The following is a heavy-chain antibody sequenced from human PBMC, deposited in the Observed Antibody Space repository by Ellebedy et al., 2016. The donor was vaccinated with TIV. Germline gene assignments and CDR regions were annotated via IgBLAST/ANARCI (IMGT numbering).Heavy chain of an antibody. V-gene: IGHV5-10-1*01. CDR3: ARHGDSDFDS. J-gene: IGHJ4*02. Sequence: KVSCKISGYNFSNNWISWVRQKPGKGLEWMGRIHPSDSDTEYRPSFRGHVTMSVDKSISFAFLQWSSLQASDTAMYYCARHGDSDFDSWGQGTVVTVSP. D-gene: IGHD4-17*01. CDR2: IHPSDSDT. CDR1: GYNFSNNW.